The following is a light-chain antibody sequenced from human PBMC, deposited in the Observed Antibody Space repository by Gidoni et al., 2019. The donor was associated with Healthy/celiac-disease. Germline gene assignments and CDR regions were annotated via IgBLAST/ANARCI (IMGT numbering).Light chain of an antibody. CDR1: QSFSSN. CDR3: QQYNNWPPIT. Sequence: EIVMTQSPATLSVSPGERATLTCRASQSFSSNLAWYQQKPGQDPRLLIYGASTRATGIPVRFSVSGSGTEFTLTISSLQSEDVAVYYCQQYNNWPPITFGQXTRLEIK. J-gene: IGKJ5*01. CDR2: GAS. V-gene: IGKV3-15*01.